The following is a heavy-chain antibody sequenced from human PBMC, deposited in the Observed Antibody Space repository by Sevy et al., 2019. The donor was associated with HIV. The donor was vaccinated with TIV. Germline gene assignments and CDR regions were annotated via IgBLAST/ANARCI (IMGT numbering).Heavy chain of an antibody. J-gene: IGHJ6*02. CDR3: AREPPYYDILAGYSYGMDV. D-gene: IGHD3-9*01. CDR1: GGSISNYY. CDR2: IYHTGIT. V-gene: IGHV4-59*01. Sequence: SETLSLTCTVSGGSISNYYWSWIRQPPGKGLEWIGYIYHTGITKNNPSLKSRVTLSVDTSKNQFSLKLSSVTAADTAVYYCAREPPYYDILAGYSYGMDVXGQGTTVTVSS.